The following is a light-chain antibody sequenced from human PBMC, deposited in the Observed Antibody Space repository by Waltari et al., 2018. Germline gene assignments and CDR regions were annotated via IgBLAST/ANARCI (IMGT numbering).Light chain of an antibody. V-gene: IGLV1-36*01. CDR3: STWDYSLRAWV. CDR2: GD. CDR1: NKNVGSSA. J-gene: IGLJ3*02. Sequence: QSALTQEASVSGTVGPQVTLSCTGNNKNVGSSAVSWYQQISHGAPKTVMFGDFLPSGIPDRFSGSKSGTTASLTISCLQPEDEADYYCSTWDYSLRAWVFGGGTILTVL.